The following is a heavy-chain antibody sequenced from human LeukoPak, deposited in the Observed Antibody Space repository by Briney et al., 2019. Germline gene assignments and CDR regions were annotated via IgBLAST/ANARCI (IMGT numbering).Heavy chain of an antibody. J-gene: IGHJ3*02. CDR1: GGSFSGYY. CDR3: ARVAYSSSWYRGTGWDAFDI. CDR2: IYTSGST. D-gene: IGHD6-13*01. V-gene: IGHV4-59*10. Sequence: SETLSLTCAVYGGSFSGYYWSWIRQPAGKGLEWIGRIYTSGSTNYNPSLKSRVTMSVDTSKNQFSLKLSSVTAADTAVYYCARVAYSSSWYRGTGWDAFDIWGQGTMVTVSS.